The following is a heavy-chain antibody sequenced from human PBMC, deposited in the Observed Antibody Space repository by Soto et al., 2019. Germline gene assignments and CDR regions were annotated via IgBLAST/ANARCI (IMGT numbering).Heavy chain of an antibody. CDR1: GFTFSSYA. CDR3: ESWSSAYGLDV. J-gene: IGHJ6*02. CDR2: ISGSGGST. D-gene: IGHD1-26*01. Sequence: PGGSLRLSCAASGFTFSSYAMSWVRQAPGKGLEWVSAISGSGGSTYYADSVKGRFTISRDNAKNTLYLQMNSLSAEDTAVYYCESWSSAYGLDVWGQGTTVTVSS. V-gene: IGHV3-23*01.